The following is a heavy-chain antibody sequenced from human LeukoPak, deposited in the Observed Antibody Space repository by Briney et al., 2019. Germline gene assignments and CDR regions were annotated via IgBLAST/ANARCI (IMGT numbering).Heavy chain of an antibody. CDR3: ARGGYFDWSRVYAFDI. CDR1: GYTFTGYY. J-gene: IGHJ3*02. CDR2: MNPNSGNT. D-gene: IGHD3-9*01. V-gene: IGHV1-8*02. Sequence: ASVKVSCKASGYTFTGYYMHWVRQAPGQGLEWMGWMNPNSGNTGYAQKFQGRVTMTRNTSISTAYMELSSLRSEDTAVYYCARGGYFDWSRVYAFDIWGQGTMVTVSS.